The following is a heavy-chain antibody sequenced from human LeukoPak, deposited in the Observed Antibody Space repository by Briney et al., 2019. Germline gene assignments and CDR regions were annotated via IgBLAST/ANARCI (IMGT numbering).Heavy chain of an antibody. CDR1: GGTFSSYA. Sequence: ASVKVSCEASGGTFSSYAISWMRQAPGQGLEWMGRIIPIFGTANYAQKFQGRVTITTDESTSTAYMELSSLRSEDTAVYYCASGGHSGTAFDYWGQGTLVTVSS. CDR2: IIPIFGTA. V-gene: IGHV1-69*05. CDR3: ASGGHSGTAFDY. J-gene: IGHJ4*02. D-gene: IGHD1-1*01.